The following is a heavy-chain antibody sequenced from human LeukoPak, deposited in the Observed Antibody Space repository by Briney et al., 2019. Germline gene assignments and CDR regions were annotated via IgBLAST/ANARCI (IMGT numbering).Heavy chain of an antibody. J-gene: IGHJ3*02. CDR1: GFTFSDYY. CDR3: ASSSRPGRYDSSGYYGFDI. Sequence: GGSLRLSCAASGFTFSDYYMSWIRQAPGKGLEWISYISSSSYTNYADSVKGRFTISRDNAKNSLYLQMNSLRAEDTAVYYCASSSRPGRYDSSGYYGFDIWGQGTMVTVSS. V-gene: IGHV3-11*03. D-gene: IGHD3-22*01. CDR2: ISSSSYT.